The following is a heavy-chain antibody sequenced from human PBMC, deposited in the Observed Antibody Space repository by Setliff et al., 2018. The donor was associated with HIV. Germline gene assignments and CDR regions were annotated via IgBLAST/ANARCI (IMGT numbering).Heavy chain of an antibody. Sequence: LSLTCTVSGGSNSSGTYYWSWIRQHPGKGLEWIGYIYYRVTTYYSPSLKSRVTISVGTSKNKFSLNLGSVTAADTAIYYCARGRLHYYDTSVYLDAFDIWGQGTMVTVSS. J-gene: IGHJ3*02. D-gene: IGHD3-22*01. CDR1: GGSNSSGTYY. CDR3: ARGRLHYYDTSVYLDAFDI. CDR2: IYYRVTT. V-gene: IGHV4-31*03.